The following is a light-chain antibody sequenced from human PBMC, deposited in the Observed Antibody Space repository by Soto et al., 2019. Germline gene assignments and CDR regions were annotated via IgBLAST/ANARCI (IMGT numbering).Light chain of an antibody. CDR2: GGS. V-gene: IGKV3-11*01. J-gene: IGKJ1*01. CDR1: QTIYSN. Sequence: EIVLTHSPATLSLSPGEIATLSCRAGQTIYSNVAWYQQKPGQAPRLLIYGGSSRATGIPVRFSGSGSETDFTLTISDVQPEDFALYYCHQRQSWPRTFGQGTKVDIK. CDR3: HQRQSWPRT.